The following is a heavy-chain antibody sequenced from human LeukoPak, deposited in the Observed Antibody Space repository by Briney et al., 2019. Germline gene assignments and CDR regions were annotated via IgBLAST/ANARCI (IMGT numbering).Heavy chain of an antibody. V-gene: IGHV1-18*01. Sequence: GASVKVSCRASGYTFTSYGISWVRQAPGQGLEWMGWISAYNGNTNYAQKLQGRVTMTTDTSTSTAYMELRGLTSDDTAVYYCARRSTLYSSGRFYFDYWGQGTLVTVSS. CDR2: ISAYNGNT. D-gene: IGHD6-19*01. J-gene: IGHJ4*02. CDR3: ARRSTLYSSGRFYFDY. CDR1: GYTFTSYG.